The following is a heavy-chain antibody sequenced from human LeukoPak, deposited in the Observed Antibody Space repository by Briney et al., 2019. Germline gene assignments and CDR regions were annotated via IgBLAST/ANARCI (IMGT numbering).Heavy chain of an antibody. Sequence: SETLSLTCTVSGGSISSYYWSWIRQPPGKGLEWIGYIYYSGSTNYNPSLKSRVTISVDTSRNQFSLKLNSVTAADTAVYYCARHVAYYYDGLGYWGQGTLVTVSS. CDR1: GGSISSYY. V-gene: IGHV4-59*08. D-gene: IGHD3-22*01. CDR3: ARHVAYYYDGLGY. J-gene: IGHJ4*02. CDR2: IYYSGST.